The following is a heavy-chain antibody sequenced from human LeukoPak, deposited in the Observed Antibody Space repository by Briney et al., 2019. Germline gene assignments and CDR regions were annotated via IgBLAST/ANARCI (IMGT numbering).Heavy chain of an antibody. CDR1: GFTFSSYG. Sequence: PGGTLRLSCAASGFTFSSYGMSWARQPPGKGLEWVSSIFPSGDEIHYADSVRGRFTIFRDNSKSTLSLQMNSLRAEDTAVYYCATTGYSSRNYWGQGTLVTVSS. CDR3: ATTGYSSRNY. J-gene: IGHJ4*02. D-gene: IGHD6-13*01. CDR2: IFPSGDEI. V-gene: IGHV3-23*01.